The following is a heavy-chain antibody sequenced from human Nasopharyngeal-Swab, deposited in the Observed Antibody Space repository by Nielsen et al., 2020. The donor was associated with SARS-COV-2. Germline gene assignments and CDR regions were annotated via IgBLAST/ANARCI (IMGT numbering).Heavy chain of an antibody. J-gene: IGHJ5*02. V-gene: IGHV3-9*01. D-gene: IGHD6-19*01. CDR1: GFTFDDYA. Sequence: SLKISCAASGFTFDDYAMHWVRQAPGKSLEWVSGISWNSGSIGYADSVKGRFTISRDNAKNSLYLQMNSLRAEDTALYYCAKGDTSSGWYSWFDPWGQGTLVTVSS. CDR2: ISWNSGSI. CDR3: AKGDTSSGWYSWFDP.